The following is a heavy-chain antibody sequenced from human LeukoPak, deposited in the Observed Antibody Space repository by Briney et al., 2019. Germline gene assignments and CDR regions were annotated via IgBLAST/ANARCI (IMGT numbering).Heavy chain of an antibody. CDR2: MNPNSGNT. Sequence: ASVKVSCKASGYTFTSYDINWVRQATGQGLEWMGWMNPNSGNTGYAQKFQGRVTMTRNTSISTAYMELSSLRSEDTAVYYCARGGDSSGWYNYWGQGTLVTVSS. V-gene: IGHV1-8*01. CDR1: GYTFTSYD. J-gene: IGHJ4*02. D-gene: IGHD6-19*01. CDR3: ARGGDSSGWYNY.